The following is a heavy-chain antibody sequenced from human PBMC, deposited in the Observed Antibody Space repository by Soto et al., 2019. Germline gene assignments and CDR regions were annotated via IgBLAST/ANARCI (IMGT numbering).Heavy chain of an antibody. CDR2: IWYDGSNK. CDR1: GFTFSSYG. V-gene: IGHV3-33*01. Sequence: QVQLVESGGGVVQPGRSLRLSCAASGFTFSSYGMHWVRQAPGKGLEWVAVIWYDGSNKYYADSVKGRFTISRDNSKNTLYLQMNSLRAEDTAVYYCARDAYDYIWGSYRWGWFDPWGQGTLVTVSS. J-gene: IGHJ5*02. CDR3: ARDAYDYIWGSYRWGWFDP. D-gene: IGHD3-16*02.